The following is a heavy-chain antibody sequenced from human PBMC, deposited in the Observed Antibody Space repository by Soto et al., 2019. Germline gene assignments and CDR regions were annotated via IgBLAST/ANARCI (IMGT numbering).Heavy chain of an antibody. V-gene: IGHV4-61*01. CDR2: IYYSGST. Sequence: TSETLSLTCTVSGGSVSSGSYYWSWIRQPPGKGLEWIGYIYYSGSTNYNQSLKSRVTISVDTSKNQFSQKLSSVTAADTAVYYCARFTVGAWFGELLSPIDYWGQGTLVTVSS. D-gene: IGHD3-10*01. J-gene: IGHJ4*02. CDR1: GGSVSSGSYY. CDR3: ARFTVGAWFGELLSPIDY.